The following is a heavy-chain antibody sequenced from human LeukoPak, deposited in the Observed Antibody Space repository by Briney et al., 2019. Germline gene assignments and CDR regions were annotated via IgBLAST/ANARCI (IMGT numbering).Heavy chain of an antibody. D-gene: IGHD4-23*01. V-gene: IGHV3-9*01. CDR3: AKDDSYGGNSNFDY. CDR1: GFTVSSNY. CDR2: ISWNSGSI. Sequence: GGSLRLSCAASGFTVSSNYMSWVRQAPGKGLEWVSGISWNSGSIDYADSVKGRFTISRDNAKNSLYLQMNSLRAEDTALYYCAKDDSYGGNSNFDYWGQGTLVTVSS. J-gene: IGHJ4*02.